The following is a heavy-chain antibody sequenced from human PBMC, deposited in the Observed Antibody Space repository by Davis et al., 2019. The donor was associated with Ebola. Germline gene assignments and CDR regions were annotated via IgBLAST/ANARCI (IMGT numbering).Heavy chain of an antibody. CDR1: GFTFSIYS. J-gene: IGHJ4*02. CDR3: ATTQWLREFDN. Sequence: GESLKISCAASGFTFSIYSMNWVRQAPGKGLEWVSYISSSSSTIYYADSVKGRFIISRDKSNNTLYLEMNSLRVDDTAVYYCATTQWLREFDNWGQGTLVTVSS. V-gene: IGHV3-48*01. CDR2: ISSSSSTI. D-gene: IGHD6-19*01.